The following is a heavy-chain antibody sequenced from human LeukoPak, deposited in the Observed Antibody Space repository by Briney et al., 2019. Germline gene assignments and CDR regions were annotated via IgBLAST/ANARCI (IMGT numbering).Heavy chain of an antibody. CDR1: GFTFSSFA. Sequence: GGSLRLSCAASGFTFSSFAMSWVRLAPGKGLEWVSSISNSGGGTYYAESVKGRFTISRDNSKNTLYLQMSSLRAEDTAIYYCARPAYSCSWYYFEYWGQGTLVTVSS. V-gene: IGHV3-23*01. J-gene: IGHJ4*02. D-gene: IGHD6-13*01. CDR3: ARPAYSCSWYYFEY. CDR2: ISNSGGGT.